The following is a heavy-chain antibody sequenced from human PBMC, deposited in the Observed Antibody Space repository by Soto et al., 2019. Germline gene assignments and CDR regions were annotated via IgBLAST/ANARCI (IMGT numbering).Heavy chain of an antibody. D-gene: IGHD3-10*01. J-gene: IGHJ6*02. CDR1: GVTFSSYA. CDR2: VSAGGDMT. Sequence: DVQLLESGGDLVQPGGSLRLSCAASGVTFSSYAMSWVRQAPGKGLEWVSSVSAGGDMTYYSDSVKGRFTISRDNSNNALFLQRNGLRAEDTALYYCARGDRGGSGSPASYYYSGLDVWGQGTTVTVSS. CDR3: ARGDRGGSGSPASYYYSGLDV. V-gene: IGHV3-23*01.